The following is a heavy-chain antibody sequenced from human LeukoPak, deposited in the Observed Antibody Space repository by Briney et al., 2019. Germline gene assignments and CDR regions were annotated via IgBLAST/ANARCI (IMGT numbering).Heavy chain of an antibody. J-gene: IGHJ4*02. CDR3: AKDYYYDSSGYSQAFDY. V-gene: IGHV3-23*01. Sequence: QPGGSLRLSCAASGFTFSSYAMSWVRQAPGEGLEWVSAISGSGGSTYYADSVKGRFTISRDNSKNTLYLQMNSLRAEDTAVYYCAKDYYYDSSGYSQAFDYWGQGTLVTVSS. CDR1: GFTFSSYA. D-gene: IGHD3-22*01. CDR2: ISGSGGST.